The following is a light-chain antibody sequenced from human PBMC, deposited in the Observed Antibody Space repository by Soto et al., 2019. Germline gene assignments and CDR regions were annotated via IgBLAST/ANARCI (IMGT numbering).Light chain of an antibody. J-gene: IGKJ1*01. V-gene: IGKV3-20*01. CDR1: QSVHNF. CDR2: GAS. CDR3: QYYGTSPQT. Sequence: EVVLTQSPATLSFSQGDRAALSCKASQSVHNFLAWYQQKPGQAPRRLIYGASSRATGIPDRFSGSGSGTDFTLTISRLEPEDFAVYYCQYYGTSPQTFGQGTKVDIK.